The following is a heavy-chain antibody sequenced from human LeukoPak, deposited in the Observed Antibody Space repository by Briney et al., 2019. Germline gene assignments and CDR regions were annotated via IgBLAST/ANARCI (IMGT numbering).Heavy chain of an antibody. J-gene: IGHJ4*02. V-gene: IGHV5-51*01. D-gene: IGHD6-13*01. Sequence: GESLKISCKGSGYSFTSYWIAWVRHMPGKGLEWMGIIYPGDSDTRYSPSFQGQVTISADKSISTAYLQWSSLQASDTARYYCARHLPYSNNWYATDYWGQGTLVTVSS. CDR1: GYSFTSYW. CDR3: ARHLPYSNNWYATDY. CDR2: IYPGDSDT.